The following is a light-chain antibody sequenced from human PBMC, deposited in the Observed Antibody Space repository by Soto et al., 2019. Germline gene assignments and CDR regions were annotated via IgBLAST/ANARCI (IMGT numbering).Light chain of an antibody. CDR2: DVS. CDR1: SSDVGGYNY. Sequence: QSALTQPASVSGSPGQSITISCTGTSSDVGGYNYVSWYQQHPGNAPKLMIYDVSNRPSGVSNRFSGSKSCNTASLTISGLQAEDEAEYDGSSYTSSSTVVFGGGTKLTVL. V-gene: IGLV2-14*01. CDR3: SSYTSSSTVV. J-gene: IGLJ2*01.